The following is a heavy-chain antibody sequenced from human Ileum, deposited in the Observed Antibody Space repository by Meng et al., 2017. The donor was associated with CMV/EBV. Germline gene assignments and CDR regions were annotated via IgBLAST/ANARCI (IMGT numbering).Heavy chain of an antibody. CDR2: IKQDGSES. Sequence: GGSLRLSCVVSGYTFPTYWMTWVRQAPGKGLEWVANIKQDGSESYYVESVKGRFTISRDNRNASLYLHMNRLRVEDTAEYYCAREMGYNWDLGHPYGMDVWGQGTTVTVSS. J-gene: IGHJ6*02. CDR1: GYTFPTYW. CDR3: AREMGYNWDLGHPYGMDV. V-gene: IGHV3-7*01. D-gene: IGHD1-20*01.